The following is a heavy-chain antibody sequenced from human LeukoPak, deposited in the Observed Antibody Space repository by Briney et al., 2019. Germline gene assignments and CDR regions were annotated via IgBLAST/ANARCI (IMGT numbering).Heavy chain of an antibody. Sequence: PSETLSLTCTFSGGSIISYYWSWIRQPAGKGLEWIGRIYGSGGTNYNPSLKSRVTMSVDKSKNQFSLKLSSVTAADTALYYCVRKNHESSGYYYGAGAFDIWGQGAMVTVSS. CDR1: GGSIISYY. CDR3: VRKNHESSGYYYGAGAFDI. J-gene: IGHJ3*02. V-gene: IGHV4-4*07. D-gene: IGHD3-22*01. CDR2: IYGSGGT.